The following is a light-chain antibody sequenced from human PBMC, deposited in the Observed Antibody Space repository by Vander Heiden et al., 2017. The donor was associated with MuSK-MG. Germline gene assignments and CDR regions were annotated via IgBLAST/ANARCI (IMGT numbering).Light chain of an antibody. J-gene: IGLJ3*02. CDR2: ANS. Sequence: QSVLTQPPSVSGAPGQRVTISCIWISANLGAAYNGHWYKQVPGTAPQLLIFANSHRPSGVPDRFSGSKSGTSASLAITGLQAEDEADYYCQSYDYRLDGSGVFGGGTRLTVL. CDR1: SANLGAAYN. CDR3: QSYDYRLDGSGV. V-gene: IGLV1-40*01.